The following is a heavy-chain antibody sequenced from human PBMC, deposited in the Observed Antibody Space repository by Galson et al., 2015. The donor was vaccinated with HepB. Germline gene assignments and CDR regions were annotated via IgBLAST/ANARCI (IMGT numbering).Heavy chain of an antibody. D-gene: IGHD4-23*01. CDR3: ARDTTVVTLVAGYYYYYMDV. CDR2: INPSGGST. CDR1: GYTFTSYY. Sequence: SVKVSCKASGYTFTSYYMHWVRQAPGQGLEWMGIINPSGGSTSYAQKFQGRVTMTRDTSTSTVYMELSSLRSEDTAVYYCARDTTVVTLVAGYYYYYMDVWGKGTTVTVSS. V-gene: IGHV1-46*03. J-gene: IGHJ6*03.